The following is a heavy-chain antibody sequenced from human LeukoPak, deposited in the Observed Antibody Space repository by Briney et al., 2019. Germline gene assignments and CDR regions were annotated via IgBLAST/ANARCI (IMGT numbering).Heavy chain of an antibody. D-gene: IGHD5-18*01. CDR3: AKERYSYGYVDFQH. Sequence: GGSLRLSCAASGFTFSSYAMSWVRQAPGKGLEWVSAISGSGGSTNYADSVKGRFTISRDNSKKTLYLQMNSLRAEDTAVYYCAKERYSYGYVDFQHWGQGTLVTVSS. J-gene: IGHJ1*01. CDR2: ISGSGGST. V-gene: IGHV3-23*01. CDR1: GFTFSSYA.